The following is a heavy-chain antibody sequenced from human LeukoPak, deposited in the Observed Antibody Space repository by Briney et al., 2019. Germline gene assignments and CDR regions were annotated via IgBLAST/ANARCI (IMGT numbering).Heavy chain of an antibody. V-gene: IGHV1-18*01. CDR1: GYTFTSSG. CDR3: ASSLYDSSGYYFDY. CDR2: ITAYNGNT. J-gene: IGHJ4*02. D-gene: IGHD3-22*01. Sequence: APVKVSCKASGYTFTSSGISWVRQAPGQGLEWIGWITAYNGNTNYAQKLQGRVTMTTDTSTSTGYMELRSLRFDDTAVYYCASSLYDSSGYYFDYWGQGNLVTVSS.